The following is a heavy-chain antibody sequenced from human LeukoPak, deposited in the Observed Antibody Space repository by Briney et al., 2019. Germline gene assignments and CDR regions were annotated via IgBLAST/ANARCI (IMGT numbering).Heavy chain of an antibody. CDR3: ARDALYLEWLLRSPYYYYYMDV. CDR2: ISAYNGNT. J-gene: IGHJ6*03. D-gene: IGHD3-3*01. V-gene: IGHV1-18*01. Sequence: ASVKVSCKASGYTFTSYGISWVRQAPGQGLEWMGWISAYNGNTNYAQKLQGRVTVTTDTSTSTAYMELRSLRSDDTAVYYCARDALYLEWLLRSPYYYYYMDVWGKGTTVTVSS. CDR1: GYTFTSYG.